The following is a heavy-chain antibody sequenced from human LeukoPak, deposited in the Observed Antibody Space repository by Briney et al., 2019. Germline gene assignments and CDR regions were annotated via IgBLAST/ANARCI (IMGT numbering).Heavy chain of an antibody. CDR3: ARGMYAGSHSDY. V-gene: IGHV1-8*01. D-gene: IGHD2-8*01. CDR1: GYTFTSYD. CDR2: MNPNSGNT. Sequence: ALVKVSCEASGYTFTSYDINWVRQATGQGLEWMGWMNPNSGNTGYAQKFQGRVTMTRNTSISTAYMELSSLRSEDTAVYYCARGMYAGSHSDYWGQGTLVTVSS. J-gene: IGHJ4*02.